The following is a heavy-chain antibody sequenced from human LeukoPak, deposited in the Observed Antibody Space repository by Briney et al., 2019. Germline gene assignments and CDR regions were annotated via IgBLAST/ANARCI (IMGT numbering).Heavy chain of an antibody. Sequence: ASVKVSCKASGGTFSSYAISWVRQAPGQGLEWMGGIIPIFGTANYAQKFQGRVTITADESTSTAYMALSSLRSEDTAVYYCARGPPLTATILGNWFDPWGQGTLVTVSS. J-gene: IGHJ5*02. CDR3: ARGPPLTATILGNWFDP. D-gene: IGHD3-9*01. CDR2: IIPIFGTA. CDR1: GGTFSSYA. V-gene: IGHV1-69*13.